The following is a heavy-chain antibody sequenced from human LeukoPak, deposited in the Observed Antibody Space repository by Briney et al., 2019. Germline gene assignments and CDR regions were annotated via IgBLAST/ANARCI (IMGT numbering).Heavy chain of an antibody. V-gene: IGHV3-30*18. CDR1: GFTFSSYG. Sequence: GRSLRLSCAASGFTFSSYGMHWVRQAPGKGLEWVAVISYDGSNKYYADSVKGRFTISRDNSKNTLYLQMNSLRAEDTAVYYCAKRISSVSYYGMDVWGKGTTVTVSS. CDR2: ISYDGSNK. J-gene: IGHJ6*04. D-gene: IGHD6-6*01. CDR3: AKRISSVSYYGMDV.